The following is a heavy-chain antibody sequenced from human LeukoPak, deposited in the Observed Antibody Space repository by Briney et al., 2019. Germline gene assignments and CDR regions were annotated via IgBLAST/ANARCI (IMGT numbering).Heavy chain of an antibody. D-gene: IGHD5/OR15-5a*01. J-gene: IGHJ6*03. CDR1: GFTFISYA. V-gene: IGHV3-30*04. CDR2: ISFHGTDS. Sequence: GTSLRLSCAASGFTFISYAIHWVRQAPGKGLEWVAVISFHGTDSFYADSVKGRFTISRDNSKNTLYLQMSSLRADDTAVYYCARDPPLVSGPVYYYYYMDVWGKGTTVTVSS. CDR3: ARDPPLVSGPVYYYYYMDV.